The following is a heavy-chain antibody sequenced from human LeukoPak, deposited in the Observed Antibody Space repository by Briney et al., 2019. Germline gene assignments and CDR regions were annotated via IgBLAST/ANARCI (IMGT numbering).Heavy chain of an antibody. CDR1: GFTFSSNW. D-gene: IGHD3-16*01. J-gene: IGHJ4*02. V-gene: IGHV3-7*01. CDR2: IKQDGSEK. Sequence: PGGSLRLSCAVSGFTFSSNWMTWVRQAPGKGLEWVATIKQDGSEKYYLESVKGRFTISRDNAKKSLTLQMDSLRVEDTAVYYCARLNTGGRLGHPYWGQGTLVIVSS. CDR3: ARLNTGGRLGHPY.